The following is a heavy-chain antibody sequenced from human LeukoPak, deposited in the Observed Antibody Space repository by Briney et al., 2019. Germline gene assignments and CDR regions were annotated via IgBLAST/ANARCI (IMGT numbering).Heavy chain of an antibody. D-gene: IGHD6-13*01. CDR2: ISSSSSYI. CDR1: GFTFTTYS. CDR3: ARAAAAAGTNYYYYGMDV. Sequence: GGSLRLSCAASGFTFTTYSMNWVRQAPGKGLEWVSSISSSSSYIYYADSVKGRSTISRDNAKNSLYLQMNSLRAEDTAMYYCARAAAAAGTNYYYYGMDVWGQGTTVTVSS. V-gene: IGHV3-21*01. J-gene: IGHJ6*02.